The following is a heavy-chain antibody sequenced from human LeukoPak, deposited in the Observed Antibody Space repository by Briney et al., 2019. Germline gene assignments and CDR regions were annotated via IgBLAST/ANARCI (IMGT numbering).Heavy chain of an antibody. CDR1: VYTFTNYY. V-gene: IGHV1-46*01. CDR2: INPSGGST. D-gene: IGHD3-10*01. Sequence: ASVKVSCKASVYTFTNYYIHLVRQAPGQGLEWMGIINPSGGSTRYAQKFQGRVTMTSDTSTSTVYMELSSLSSEDTAVYYCARDLYYSSGLFDCWGQGTLVTVSS. J-gene: IGHJ4*02. CDR3: ARDLYYSSGLFDC.